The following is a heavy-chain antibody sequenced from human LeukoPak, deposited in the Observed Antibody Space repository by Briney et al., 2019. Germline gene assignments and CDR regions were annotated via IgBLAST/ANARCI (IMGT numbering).Heavy chain of an antibody. V-gene: IGHV3-9*01. J-gene: IGHJ4*02. Sequence: GGSLRLSCAASGFTFDDYAMHWVRQAPGKGLEWVSGISWNSGSIGYADSVKGRFTISRDNAKNSLYLQMNSLRAEDTALYYCAKDAYDILTGYLGYWGQGTLVTASS. CDR1: GFTFDDYA. D-gene: IGHD3-9*01. CDR2: ISWNSGSI. CDR3: AKDAYDILTGYLGY.